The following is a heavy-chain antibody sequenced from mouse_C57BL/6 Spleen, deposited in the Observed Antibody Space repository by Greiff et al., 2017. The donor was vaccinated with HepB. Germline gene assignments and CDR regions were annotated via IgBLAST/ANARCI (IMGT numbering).Heavy chain of an antibody. V-gene: IGHV1-64*01. Sequence: QVQLQQSGAELVKPGASVKLSCKASGYTFTSYWMHWVKQRPGQGLEWIGMIHPNSGSTNYNEKFKSKATLTVDKSSSTAYMQLSSLTSEDSAVYYCARKGYDYDPMDDWGQGTSVTVSS. J-gene: IGHJ4*01. D-gene: IGHD2-4*01. CDR2: IHPNSGST. CDR1: GYTFTSYW. CDR3: ARKGYDYDPMDD.